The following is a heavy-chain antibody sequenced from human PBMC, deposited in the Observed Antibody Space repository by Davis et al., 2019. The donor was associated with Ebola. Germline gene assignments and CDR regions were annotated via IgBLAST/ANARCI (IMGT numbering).Heavy chain of an antibody. CDR2: INAYNGNT. V-gene: IGHV1-18*01. D-gene: IGHD6-13*01. Sequence: AASVKVSCKASGYTFKNSAISWVRQAPGQGLEWMGWINAYNGNTMSSQKFQGRVTITRDTSASTAYMELSSLRSEDTALYYCARLSSTWSSLYGMDVWGQGTTVTVSS. CDR1: GYTFKNSA. CDR3: ARLSSTWSSLYGMDV. J-gene: IGHJ6*02.